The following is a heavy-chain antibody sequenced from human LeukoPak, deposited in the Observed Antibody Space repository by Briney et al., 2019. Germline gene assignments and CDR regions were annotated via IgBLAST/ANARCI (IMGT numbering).Heavy chain of an antibody. CDR2: IYTSGST. CDR3: ARADFWSGYYDYYYYYMDV. D-gene: IGHD3-3*01. J-gene: IGHJ6*03. V-gene: IGHV4-4*09. Sequence: PSETLSLTCTVSGGSISSYYWSWIRQPPGKGLEWIGYIYTSGSTNYNPSLKSRVTISVDTSKNQFSLKLSSVTAADTAVYYCARADFWSGYYDYYYYYMDVWGKGTTVTVSS. CDR1: GGSISSYY.